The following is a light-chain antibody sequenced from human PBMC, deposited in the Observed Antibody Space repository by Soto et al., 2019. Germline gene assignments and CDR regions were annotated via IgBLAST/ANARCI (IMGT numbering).Light chain of an antibody. Sequence: IVMTHSPTTVSVSPGYRFTLACRASRTVHSNVAWYQHKHGQAPRILIYGASTRATGVPARFSGSGYGTEFNLIISSLQPEDSAVYYCQQYDNWPITFGQGTRLEIK. V-gene: IGKV3-15*01. CDR1: RTVHSN. J-gene: IGKJ5*01. CDR2: GAS. CDR3: QQYDNWPIT.